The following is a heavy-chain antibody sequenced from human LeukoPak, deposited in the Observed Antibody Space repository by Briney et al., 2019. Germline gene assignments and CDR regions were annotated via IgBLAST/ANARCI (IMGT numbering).Heavy chain of an antibody. D-gene: IGHD3-22*01. Sequence: SVKVSCKASGGTFSRYAMSWVRQAPGQGLEWMGGIIPIFGTASFAQKFQGRVTITADESTGTAYMEVSSLRSEDTAVYYCARDRDYYDSSGYYPWGQGTLVTVSS. CDR3: ARDRDYYDSSGYYP. V-gene: IGHV1-69*13. CDR1: GGTFSRYA. CDR2: IIPIFGTA. J-gene: IGHJ5*02.